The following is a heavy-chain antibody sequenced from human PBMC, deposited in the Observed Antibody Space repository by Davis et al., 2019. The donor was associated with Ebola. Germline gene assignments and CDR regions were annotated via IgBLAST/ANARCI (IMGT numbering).Heavy chain of an antibody. V-gene: IGHV3-23*01. CDR1: GFTFSSYA. CDR3: VKHCNTINCFEH. CDR2: ISGSGGTT. J-gene: IGHJ4*02. Sequence: GESLKISCAASGFTFSSYAMSWVRQAPGKGLEWVSSISGSGGTTYFANSVKGRFTISRDNSKNTLYLQMDSLRAEDTAVYYCVKHCNTINCFEHWGQGTLVTVSS. D-gene: IGHD2/OR15-2a*01.